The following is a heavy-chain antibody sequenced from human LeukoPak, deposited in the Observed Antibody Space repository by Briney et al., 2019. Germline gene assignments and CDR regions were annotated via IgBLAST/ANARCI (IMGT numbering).Heavy chain of an antibody. J-gene: IGHJ4*02. Sequence: SVEVSCKASGGTFSSHAISWVRQAPGQGLEWVGGIIPIFGTTNYAQKFQGRVTITTDESTSTGYMELRSLRSDDTAVYYCARGDSGYDYGFDNWGQGTLVTVSS. CDR1: GGTFSSHA. V-gene: IGHV1-69*05. D-gene: IGHD5-12*01. CDR2: IIPIFGTT. CDR3: ARGDSGYDYGFDN.